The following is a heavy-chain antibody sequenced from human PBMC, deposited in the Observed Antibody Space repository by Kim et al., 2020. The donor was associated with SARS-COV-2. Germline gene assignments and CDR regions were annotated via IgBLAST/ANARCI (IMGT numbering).Heavy chain of an antibody. CDR1: GFTFSSYA. D-gene: IGHD3-16*02. CDR2: ISGSGGST. Sequence: GGSLRLSCAASGFTFSSYAMSWVRQAPGKGLEWVSAISGSGGSTYYADSVKGRFTISRDNSKNTLYLQMNSLRDEDTAVYYCAKLTPGELSLIPPSGIDYWGQGTLVTVSS. V-gene: IGHV3-23*01. J-gene: IGHJ4*02. CDR3: AKLTPGELSLIPPSGIDY.